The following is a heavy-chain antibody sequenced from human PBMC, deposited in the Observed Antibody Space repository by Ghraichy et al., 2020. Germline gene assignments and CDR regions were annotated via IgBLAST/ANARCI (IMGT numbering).Heavy chain of an antibody. CDR2: IKSKTDGGTS. CDR1: GFTFSNAW. V-gene: IGHV3-15*01. J-gene: IGHJ6*02. Sequence: GGSLRLSCAASGFTFSNAWMIWVRQAPGKGLEWVACIKSKTDGGTSDYAVPVKCSFTISIADSKNTLHMHMNSLKTEDTAVYYCTTGGVLLWFGECMDVGGQVTTVTVSS. D-gene: IGHD3-10*01. CDR3: TTGGVLLWFGECMDV.